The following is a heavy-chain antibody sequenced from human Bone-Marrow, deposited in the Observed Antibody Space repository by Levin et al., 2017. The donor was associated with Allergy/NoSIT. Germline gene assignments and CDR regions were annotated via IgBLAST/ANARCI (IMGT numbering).Heavy chain of an antibody. V-gene: IGHV4-59*08. CDR1: GASISSFY. D-gene: IGHD2-2*01. J-gene: IGHJ5*01. Sequence: SETLSLTCTVSGASISSFYWSWIRQPPGKGLEWIGYIYYSGSTNYSPSLKSRVTMSADMSRNQVYLTMNSVTAADTAVYYCARQAVPAAMNGFDSWGQGTLVTVSS. CDR2: IYYSGST. CDR3: ARQAVPAAMNGFDS.